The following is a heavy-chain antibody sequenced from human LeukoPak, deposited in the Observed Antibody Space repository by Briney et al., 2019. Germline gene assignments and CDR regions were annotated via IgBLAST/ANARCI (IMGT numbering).Heavy chain of an antibody. D-gene: IGHD3-9*01. Sequence: ASVKVSCKASGYTFTSYGISWVRQAPGQGLEWMGWISAYNGNTNYAQKLQGRVTMTTDTSTSTAYMELRSLRSDDTAVYYCARVAHYDILTGYKNWFDPWGQGTLVTVSS. V-gene: IGHV1-18*01. J-gene: IGHJ5*02. CDR2: ISAYNGNT. CDR3: ARVAHYDILTGYKNWFDP. CDR1: GYTFTSYG.